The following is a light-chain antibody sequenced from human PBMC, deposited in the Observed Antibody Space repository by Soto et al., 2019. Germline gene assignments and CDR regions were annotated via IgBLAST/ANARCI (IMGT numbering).Light chain of an antibody. V-gene: IGLV2-14*01. CDR3: SSYTTSNTRQIV. CDR1: SSDVGGYNY. J-gene: IGLJ1*01. Sequence: ALTQPAAVSGSPGQSITISCTGTSSDVGGYNYVSWYQQHPGKAPKFMIYDVSTRPSGVSNRFSGSKSGNTASLTISGLQAEDEADYYCSSYTTSNTRQIVFGTGTKVTVL. CDR2: DVS.